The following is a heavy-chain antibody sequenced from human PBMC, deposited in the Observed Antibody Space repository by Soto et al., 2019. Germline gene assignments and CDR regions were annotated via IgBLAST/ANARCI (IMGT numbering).Heavy chain of an antibody. V-gene: IGHV4-31*03. D-gene: IGHD2-2*03. CDR3: ARTGERWILGYYFDY. CDR2: IYYSGST. J-gene: IGHJ4*02. CDR1: GGSISSGGYF. Sequence: SETLSLTCTVSGGSISSGGYFWSWIRQHPGKGLEWIGYIYYSGSTYYNPSLKSRVTISVDTSKNQFSLKLSSVTAADTAVYYCARTGERWILGYYFDYWGQGTLVTVSS.